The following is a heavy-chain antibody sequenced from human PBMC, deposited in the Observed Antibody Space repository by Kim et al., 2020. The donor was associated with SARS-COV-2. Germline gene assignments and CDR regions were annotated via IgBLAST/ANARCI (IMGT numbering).Heavy chain of an antibody. CDR1: GGSISSSSYY. CDR2: IYYSGST. V-gene: IGHV4-39*07. CDR3: ARVSDSGSLGY. J-gene: IGHJ4*02. Sequence: SETLSLTCTVSGGSISSSSYYWGWIRQPPGKGLEWIGSIYYSGSTYYNPSLKSRVTISADTSKNQFSLKLSSVTAADTAVYYCARVSDSGSLGYWGQGTLVTVSS. D-gene: IGHD1-26*01.